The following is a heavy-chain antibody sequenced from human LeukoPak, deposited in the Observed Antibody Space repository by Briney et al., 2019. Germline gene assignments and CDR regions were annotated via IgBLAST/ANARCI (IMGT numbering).Heavy chain of an antibody. Sequence: PSETLSLTCTVSSCSISSNNYYWGWIPQPPGKGLVWLGSIYYTGSTFYNPSLKSPVTMSLDALKNQFTLKLTSVTATDTAVYYCARLVSYDVLTENFYKYYMDVWGKGTTVTVSS. CDR3: ARLVSYDVLTENFYKYYMDV. CDR1: SCSISSNNYY. D-gene: IGHD3-9*01. V-gene: IGHV4-39*01. J-gene: IGHJ6*03. CDR2: IYYTGST.